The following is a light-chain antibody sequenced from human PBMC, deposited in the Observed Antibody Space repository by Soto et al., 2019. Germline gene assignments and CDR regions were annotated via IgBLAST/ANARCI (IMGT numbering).Light chain of an antibody. J-gene: IGKJ1*01. CDR3: QQYSTYSWT. Sequence: DIPMTQSPSTLSASVGDRVTITCRASQSISSWLAWCQQKPGKAPKLLIYKASNLESGVPSRFSGSGSGTEFTLTISSLQPDDFATYYCQQYSTYSWTFGQGTQVEIK. CDR1: QSISSW. CDR2: KAS. V-gene: IGKV1-5*03.